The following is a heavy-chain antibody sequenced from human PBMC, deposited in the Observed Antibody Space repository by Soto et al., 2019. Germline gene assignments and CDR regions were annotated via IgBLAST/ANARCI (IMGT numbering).Heavy chain of an antibody. CDR3: ARTQYSESYNFDY. CDR2: IYYSGST. V-gene: IGHV4-39*01. CDR1: GGSISSSSYY. D-gene: IGHD1-26*01. Sequence: SETLSLTCTVSGGSISSSSYYWGWIRQPPGKGLEWIGSIYYSGSTYYNPSLKSRVTISVDTSKNQFSLKLSSVTAADTAVYYCARTQYSESYNFDYWGQGTLVTVSS. J-gene: IGHJ4*02.